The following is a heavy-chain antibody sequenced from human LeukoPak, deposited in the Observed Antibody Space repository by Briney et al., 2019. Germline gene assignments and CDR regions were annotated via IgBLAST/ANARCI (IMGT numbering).Heavy chain of an antibody. J-gene: IGHJ6*02. CDR2: ISYDGSNK. V-gene: IGHV3-30*18. CDR1: GFTFSSYG. D-gene: IGHD3-10*01. Sequence: GGSLRLSCAASGFTFSSYGMHWVRQAPGKGLEWVAVISYDGSNKYYADSVKGRFTISRDNSKNTLYLQMNSQRAEDTAVYYCAKDQGYYYGWGPPYYYYGMDVWGQGTTVTVSS. CDR3: AKDQGYYYGWGPPYYYYGMDV.